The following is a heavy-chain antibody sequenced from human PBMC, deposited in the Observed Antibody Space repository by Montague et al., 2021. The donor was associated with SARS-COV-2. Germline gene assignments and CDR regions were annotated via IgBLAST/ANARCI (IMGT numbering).Heavy chain of an antibody. Sequence: SETLSLTCPVYGGPFSVYYWSWLRQSPRSGLEWIAEINHSGTANYNPSLKNRVSISVDTSKNQFTLKLTSVTAADTAMYYCARGRRIAARPSEGYFDLWGRGTLVTVSS. J-gene: IGHJ2*01. CDR2: INHSGTA. V-gene: IGHV4-34*01. CDR3: ARGRRIAARPSEGYFDL. CDR1: GGPFSVYY. D-gene: IGHD6-6*01.